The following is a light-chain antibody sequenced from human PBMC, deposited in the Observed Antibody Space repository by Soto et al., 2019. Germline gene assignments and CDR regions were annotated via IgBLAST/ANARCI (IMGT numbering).Light chain of an antibody. CDR2: DAS. V-gene: IGKV3-11*01. CDR3: HQRSTWPFT. CDR1: QSISSY. Sequence: EIVLTQSRATLSLSPGERANLSCRASQSISSYLAWYQQKPDQAPRLLIYDASNRATGIPARFSGSGSGKDITLTISSLEPEDFAVYYCHQRSTWPFTFGPGTKVDIK. J-gene: IGKJ3*01.